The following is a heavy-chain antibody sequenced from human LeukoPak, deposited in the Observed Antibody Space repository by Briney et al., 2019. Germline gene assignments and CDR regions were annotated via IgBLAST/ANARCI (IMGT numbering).Heavy chain of an antibody. CDR2: ISSSSSYI. Sequence: SGGSLRLSCAASGFTFSSYSMNWVRQAPGKGLEWVSSISSSSSYIYYADSVKGRFTISRDNAKNSLYLQMNSLRAEDTAVYYCARVYGDYDALDYWGQGTLDTVSS. J-gene: IGHJ4*02. CDR1: GFTFSSYS. V-gene: IGHV3-21*01. CDR3: ARVYGDYDALDY. D-gene: IGHD4-17*01.